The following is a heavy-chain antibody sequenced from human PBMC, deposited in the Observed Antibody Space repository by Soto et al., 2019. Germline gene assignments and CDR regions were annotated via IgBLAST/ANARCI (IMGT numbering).Heavy chain of an antibody. CDR1: GGTFSSYA. D-gene: IGHD5-12*01. CDR3: ARDSSGYSGYDRPSLYYSDY. J-gene: IGHJ4*02. V-gene: IGHV1-69*18. Sequence: QVQLVQSGAEVKKPGSSVKVSCKASGGTFSSYAITWVRQAPGQGLEWMGRIIPIFGTANYAQRFQGRVTISAGESTSRAYMEVSSLRSEVTAVYYCARDSSGYSGYDRPSLYYSDYWGQGTLVTVSS. CDR2: IIPIFGTA.